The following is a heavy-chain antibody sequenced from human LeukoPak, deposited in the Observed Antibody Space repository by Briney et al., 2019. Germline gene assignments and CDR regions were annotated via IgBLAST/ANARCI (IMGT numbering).Heavy chain of an antibody. D-gene: IGHD2-15*01. J-gene: IGHJ6*02. Sequence: SGTLSLTCAVSGGSISSSNWWSWVRQPPGKGLEWIGEIYHSGSTNYNPSLKSRVTISVDKSKNQFSLKPSSVTAADTAVYYCAREAATAFYYYYGMDVWGQGTTVTVSS. CDR1: GGSISSSNW. CDR2: IYHSGST. CDR3: AREAATAFYYYYGMDV. V-gene: IGHV4-4*02.